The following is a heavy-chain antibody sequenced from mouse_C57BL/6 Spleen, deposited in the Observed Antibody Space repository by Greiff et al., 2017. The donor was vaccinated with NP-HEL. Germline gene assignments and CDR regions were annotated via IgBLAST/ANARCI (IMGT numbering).Heavy chain of an antibody. J-gene: IGHJ2*01. V-gene: IGHV1-76*01. CDR2: IYPGSGNT. Sequence: VKLMESGAELVRPGASVKLSCKASGYTFTDYYINWVKQRPGQGLEWIARIYPGSGNTYYNEKFKGKATLTAEKSSSTAYMQLSSLTSEDSAVYFCARGNSNYDYWGQGTTLTVSS. CDR1: GYTFTDYY. D-gene: IGHD2-5*01. CDR3: ARGNSNYDY.